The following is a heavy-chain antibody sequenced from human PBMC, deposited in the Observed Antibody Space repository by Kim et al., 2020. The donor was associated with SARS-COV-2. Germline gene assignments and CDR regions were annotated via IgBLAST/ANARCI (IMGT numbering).Heavy chain of an antibody. J-gene: IGHJ6*02. Sequence: TYYGDSVMGRLTISIDTSMNALYLQMNSLGPGDTAIYYCAKDIWDYSGMDAWGQGTTVTVSS. D-gene: IGHD3-16*01. CDR3: AKDIWDYSGMDA. V-gene: IGHV3-23*01. CDR2: T.